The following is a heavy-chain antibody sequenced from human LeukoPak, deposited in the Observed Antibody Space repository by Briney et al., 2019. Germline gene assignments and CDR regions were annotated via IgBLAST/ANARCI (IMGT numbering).Heavy chain of an antibody. D-gene: IGHD6-19*01. CDR1: GFVFSSSE. J-gene: IGHJ4*02. Sequence: PGGSLRLSCAASGFVFSSSEMNWVRQAPGKGLEWVSYISSSTTTIHYADSVKGRFTISRDNANNSLYLQMNSLRAEDTAVYYCARDYSSGLDYWGQGTLVTVSS. CDR2: ISSSTTTI. V-gene: IGHV3-48*03. CDR3: ARDYSSGLDY.